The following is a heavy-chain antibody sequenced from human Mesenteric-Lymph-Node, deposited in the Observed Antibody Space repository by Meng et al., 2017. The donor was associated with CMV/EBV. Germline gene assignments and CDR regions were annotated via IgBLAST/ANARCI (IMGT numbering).Heavy chain of an antibody. D-gene: IGHD1-26*01. CDR1: GFTFSSSW. CDR2: ISNDGITT. J-gene: IGHJ3*02. CDR3: ARGEWELLNGAFDI. V-gene: IGHV3-74*01. Sequence: GGSLRLSCAASGFTFSSSWMTWVRQAPGKGLVWVSLISNDGITTAYADSVKGRFTISRDNAKNTLYLQMNSLRAEDTAVYYCARGEWELLNGAFDIWGQGTMVTVSS.